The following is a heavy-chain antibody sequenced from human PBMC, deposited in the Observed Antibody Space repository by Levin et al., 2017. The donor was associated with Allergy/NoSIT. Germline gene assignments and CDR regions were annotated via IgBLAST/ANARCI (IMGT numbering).Heavy chain of an antibody. J-gene: IGHJ4*02. Sequence: SCAASGFTFSSNWMEWVRQAPGQGLVWVSRISGDGTGTNYADSVKGRFTISRDNAKNTLFLQMTSLRAEDTAVYFCASDVVGAWGQGTLVTVSS. CDR2: ISGDGTGT. D-gene: IGHD1-26*01. V-gene: IGHV3-74*01. CDR3: ASDVVGA. CDR1: GFTFSSNW.